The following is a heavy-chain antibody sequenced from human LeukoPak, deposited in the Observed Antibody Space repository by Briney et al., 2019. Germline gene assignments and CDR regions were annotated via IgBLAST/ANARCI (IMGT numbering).Heavy chain of an antibody. D-gene: IGHD2-8*01. Sequence: GASVKVSCKASGYTFTSYAMHWVRQAPGQRLEWMGWINAGNGNTKYSQKFQGRVTITRDTSASTAYMELSSLRSEDTAGYYCARGDCTNGVCYRPSDIYYYYGMDVWGQGATVTVSS. CDR3: ARGDCTNGVCYRPSDIYYYYGMDV. V-gene: IGHV1-3*01. CDR2: INAGNGNT. CDR1: GYTFTSYA. J-gene: IGHJ6*02.